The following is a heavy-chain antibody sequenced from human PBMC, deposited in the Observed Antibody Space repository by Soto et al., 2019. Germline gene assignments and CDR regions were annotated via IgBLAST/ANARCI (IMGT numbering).Heavy chain of an antibody. Sequence: QVQLQESGPGLVKPSETLSLTCTVSGGSVSSGSYYWSWIRQPPGKGLEWIGYIYYSGSTNYNPSLKSRVTISVDTSKNQFSLKLSSVTAADTAVYYCVRDGDAVAGYFDYWGQGTLVTVSS. D-gene: IGHD6-19*01. CDR3: VRDGDAVAGYFDY. CDR2: IYYSGST. CDR1: GGSVSSGSYY. V-gene: IGHV4-61*01. J-gene: IGHJ4*02.